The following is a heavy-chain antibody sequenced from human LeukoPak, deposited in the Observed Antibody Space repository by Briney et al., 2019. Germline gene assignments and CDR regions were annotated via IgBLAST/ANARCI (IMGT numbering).Heavy chain of an antibody. CDR3: ASILATPFDY. J-gene: IGHJ4*02. D-gene: IGHD5-12*01. V-gene: IGHV3-48*03. Sequence: SNSGATKYYADSVKGRFTFSRDNARNSLYLQMSSLRAEDTAVYYCASILATPFDYWGQGTLVTVSS. CDR2: SNSGATK.